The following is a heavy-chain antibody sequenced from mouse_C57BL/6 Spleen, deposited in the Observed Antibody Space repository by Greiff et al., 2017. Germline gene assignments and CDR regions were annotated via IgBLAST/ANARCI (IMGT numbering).Heavy chain of an antibody. CDR2: ISSGGEYI. Sequence: DVKLVESGEGLVKPGGSLKLSCAASGFTFSSYAMSWVRQTPEKRLEWVAYISSGGEYIYYADTVKGRFTISRDNARNTLYLQMSSLKSEDTAMYYCTRDPITTVVAYYYAMDYWGQGTSVTVAS. CDR1: GFTFSSYA. V-gene: IGHV5-9-1*02. J-gene: IGHJ4*01. CDR3: TRDPITTVVAYYYAMDY. D-gene: IGHD1-1*01.